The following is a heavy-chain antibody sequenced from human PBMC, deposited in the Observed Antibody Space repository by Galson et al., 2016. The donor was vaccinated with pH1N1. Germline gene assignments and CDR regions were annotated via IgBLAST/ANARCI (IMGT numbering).Heavy chain of an antibody. V-gene: IGHV3-23*01. J-gene: IGHJ6*02. D-gene: IGHD2-2*01. CDR3: AKDIGYCSSTSCQYYYYYGMDV. CDR2: ISGSGGST. Sequence: GLEWVSAISGSGGSTYYADSVKGRFTISRDNSKNTLYLQMNSLRAEDTAVYYCAKDIGYCSSTSCQYYYYYGMDVWGQGTTVTVSS.